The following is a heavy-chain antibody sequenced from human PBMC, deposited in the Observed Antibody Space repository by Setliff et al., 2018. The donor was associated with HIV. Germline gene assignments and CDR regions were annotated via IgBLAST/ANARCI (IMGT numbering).Heavy chain of an antibody. Sequence: SETLSLTCAVSDGSISSSNWWSWVRQPPGKGLEWIGEIFHTQNPNYSPSPKSRVTISVNKSKNQFSLRLTSVTAADTAVYYCARGANFWSGYDSWGQGTLVTVSS. CDR1: DGSISSSNW. CDR3: ARGANFWSGYDS. J-gene: IGHJ4*02. V-gene: IGHV4-4*02. CDR2: IFHTQNP. D-gene: IGHD3-3*01.